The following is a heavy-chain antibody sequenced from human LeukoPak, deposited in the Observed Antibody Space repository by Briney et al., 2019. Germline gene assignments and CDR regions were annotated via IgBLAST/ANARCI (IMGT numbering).Heavy chain of an antibody. CDR1: GFTFSSYG. J-gene: IGHJ5*02. Sequence: GGSLRLSCAASGFTFSSYGMSWVRQAPGKGLEWVSAISGSGGNTHYADSVKGRFTISRDNSKNTLYLQMKSLRAEDTAVYYCAKEPLYNWNDWFGPWGQGTLVTVSS. V-gene: IGHV3-23*01. CDR3: AKEPLYNWNDWFGP. CDR2: ISGSGGNT. D-gene: IGHD1-20*01.